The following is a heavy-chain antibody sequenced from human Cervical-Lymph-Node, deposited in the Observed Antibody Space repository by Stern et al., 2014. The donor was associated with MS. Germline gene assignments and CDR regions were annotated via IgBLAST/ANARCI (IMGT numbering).Heavy chain of an antibody. CDR2: IIPIFATT. Sequence: VQLVQSGAEVKKPGSSVKVSCNVSGDTFSSYILNWVRQAPGQGLEWMGGIIPIFATTTYSQRFQGKVTITADGSTSTSYLEVSSLISEDTAVYYCAREGIPGAGGTFDNWGQGTLVIVSS. CDR3: AREGIPGAGGTFDN. D-gene: IGHD1-26*01. CDR1: GDTFSSYI. V-gene: IGHV1-69*01. J-gene: IGHJ4*02.